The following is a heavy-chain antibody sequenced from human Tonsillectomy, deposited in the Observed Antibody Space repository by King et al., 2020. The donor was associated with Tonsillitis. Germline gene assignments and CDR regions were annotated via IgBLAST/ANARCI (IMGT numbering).Heavy chain of an antibody. CDR2: ISSSSSTI. CDR3: ARDVCSSTRCYVNYYYGMDV. CDR1: GFTFSSYS. V-gene: IGHV3-48*04. Sequence: VQLVESGGGLVQPGGSLRLSCAASGFTFSSYSMNWVRQAPGKGLEWVSYISSSSSTIYYADSVKGRFTISRDNAKNSLYLQMNSLRAEDTAVYYCARDVCSSTRCYVNYYYGMDVWGQGTTVTVSS. J-gene: IGHJ6*02. D-gene: IGHD2-2*01.